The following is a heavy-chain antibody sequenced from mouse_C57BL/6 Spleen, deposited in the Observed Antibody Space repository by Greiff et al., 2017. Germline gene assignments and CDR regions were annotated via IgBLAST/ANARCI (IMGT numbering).Heavy chain of an antibody. V-gene: IGHV1-42*01. D-gene: IGHD1-1*01. CDR3: ARDYYSSSYVGYYFDY. J-gene: IGHJ2*01. CDR1: GYSFTGYY. CDR2: INPSTGGT. Sequence: VNVKQPGPELVKPGDSVKISCKASGYSFTGYYMNWVKQSPEKSLEWIGEINPSTGGTTSNQKFKAKATLTVDKSSSTAYMQLKSQTSEDSAVYYCARDYYSSSYVGYYFDYWGQGTTLTVSS.